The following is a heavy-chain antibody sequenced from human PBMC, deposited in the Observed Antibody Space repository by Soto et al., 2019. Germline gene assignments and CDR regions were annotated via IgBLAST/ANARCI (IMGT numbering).Heavy chain of an antibody. V-gene: IGHV1-69*13. CDR3: ARDSNSSGYYSIFDY. CDR2: IIPIFGTA. J-gene: IGHJ4*02. CDR1: GGTFSSYA. D-gene: IGHD3-22*01. Sequence: GASVKVSCKASGGTFSSYAISWVRQAPGQGLEWMGGIIPIFGTANYAQKFQGRVTITADESTSTAYMELSSLRSEDTAVYYCARDSNSSGYYSIFDYWGQGTLVTVSS.